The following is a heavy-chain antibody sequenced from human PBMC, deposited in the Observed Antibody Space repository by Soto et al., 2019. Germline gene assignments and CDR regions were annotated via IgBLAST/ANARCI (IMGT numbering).Heavy chain of an antibody. D-gene: IGHD3-10*01. V-gene: IGHV4-4*02. CDR1: GGSIRRDNW. J-gene: IGHJ4*02. Sequence: VHLKESGPDLVRPSETLSLTCSFFGGSIRRDNWWSWVRQTPGKGLEWIGEISHSGNTNYNPSLKSRVTISVDESKNQFSLKVTSVTASDTALYYCARLSASSKLRGVVINWGQGTLVTVSA. CDR3: ARLSASSKLRGVVIN. CDR2: ISHSGNT.